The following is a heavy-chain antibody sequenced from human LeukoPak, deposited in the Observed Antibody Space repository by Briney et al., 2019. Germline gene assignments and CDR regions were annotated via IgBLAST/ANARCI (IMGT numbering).Heavy chain of an antibody. D-gene: IGHD3-3*01. V-gene: IGHV4-61*08. CDR2: IYYSGST. J-gene: IGHJ4*02. CDR1: GGSISSGGYS. CDR3: ARELGEMDAWLLYY. Sequence: SQTLSLTCAVSGGSISSGGYSWSWIRQPPGKGLEWIGYIYYSGSTNYNPSLKSRVTISVDTSKNQFSLKLSSVTAADTAVYYCARELGEMDAWLLYYWGQGTLVTVSS.